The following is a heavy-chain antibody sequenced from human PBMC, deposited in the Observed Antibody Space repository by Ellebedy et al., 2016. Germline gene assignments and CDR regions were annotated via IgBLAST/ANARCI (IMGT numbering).Heavy chain of an antibody. CDR1: GGSITSRSNY. V-gene: IGHV4-39*01. D-gene: IGHD5-12*01. J-gene: IGHJ4*02. CDR3: ARVVSTYGYGDYDFDY. CDR2: ILHSGST. Sequence: SETLSLTXSVSGGSITSRSNYWAWIRQPPGRGLEWLGQILHSGSTTYNPSLNSQVTISSDTSKNQFSLKVRSVTAADTAVYYCARVVSTYGYGDYDFDYWGQGILVTVSS.